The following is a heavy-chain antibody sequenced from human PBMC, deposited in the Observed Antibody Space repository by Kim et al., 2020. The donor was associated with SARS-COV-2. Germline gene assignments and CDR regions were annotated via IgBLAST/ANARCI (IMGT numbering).Heavy chain of an antibody. CDR3: ARCIAAAGIWWFDP. J-gene: IGHJ5*02. Sequence: PSFQGQVAISPDTSISTAYLQWSSLKASDTAMYYCARCIAAAGIWWFDPWGQGTLVTVSS. V-gene: IGHV5-51*01. D-gene: IGHD6-13*01.